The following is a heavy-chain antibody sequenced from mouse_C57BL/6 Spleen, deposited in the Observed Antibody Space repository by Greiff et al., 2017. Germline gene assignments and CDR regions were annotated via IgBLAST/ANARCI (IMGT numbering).Heavy chain of an antibody. V-gene: IGHV1-69*01. J-gene: IGHJ1*03. CDR2: IDPSDSYT. CDR3: ARRGLYYGSSAWYFDV. CDR1: GYTFTSYW. D-gene: IGHD1-1*01. Sequence: VQLQQSGAELVMPGASVKLSCKASGYTFTSYWMHWVKQRPGQGLEWIGEIDPSDSYTNYNQKFKGKSTLTVDKSSSTAYMQLSSLTSEDSAVYYCARRGLYYGSSAWYFDVWGTETTVTVSS.